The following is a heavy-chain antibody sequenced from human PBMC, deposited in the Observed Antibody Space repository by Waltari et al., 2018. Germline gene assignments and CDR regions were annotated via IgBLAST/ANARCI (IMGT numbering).Heavy chain of an antibody. V-gene: IGHV4-4*02. CDR2: VHRSGRP. CDR3: ARDRGRGLYLDS. J-gene: IGHJ4*02. D-gene: IGHD2-15*01. Sequence: QLQLQQSGPGLVKPSESLSLTCAVSGDSMSSNNFWSWVRQSPGKGLEWSGQVHRSGRPNYNPSLASRVTISIDTSNNQFSLRMPSPTAADTAMYYCARDRGRGLYLDSWGQGTLVSVSP. CDR1: GDSMSSNNF.